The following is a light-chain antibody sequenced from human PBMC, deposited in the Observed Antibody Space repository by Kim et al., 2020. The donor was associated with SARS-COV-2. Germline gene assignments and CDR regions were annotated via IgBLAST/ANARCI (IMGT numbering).Light chain of an antibody. Sequence: DIQMTQSPSSLSASVGDRITMTCRASQGINNYLAWFQQRPGRAPRSLIYGASNLQSGVPSKFSGSGFGTEFTLTITNLQPEDFATYYCQQYNGYPYTFGQGTKLEI. CDR3: QQYNGYPYT. V-gene: IGKV1-16*02. CDR2: GAS. J-gene: IGKJ2*01. CDR1: QGINNY.